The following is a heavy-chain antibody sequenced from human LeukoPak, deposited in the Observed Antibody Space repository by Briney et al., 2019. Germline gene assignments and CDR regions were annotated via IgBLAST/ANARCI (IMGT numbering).Heavy chain of an antibody. D-gene: IGHD3-10*01. CDR2: IYYSGST. Sequence: NPSETLSLTCTVSGGSISSGDYYWSWIRQRPGKGLEWIGYIYYSGSTYYNPSLKSRVTISVDTSKNQFSLKLSSVTAADTAVYYCARARAMVRGIIIFRWFDPWGQGTLVTVSS. CDR3: ARARAMVRGIIIFRWFDP. CDR1: GGSISSGDYY. J-gene: IGHJ5*02. V-gene: IGHV4-31*03.